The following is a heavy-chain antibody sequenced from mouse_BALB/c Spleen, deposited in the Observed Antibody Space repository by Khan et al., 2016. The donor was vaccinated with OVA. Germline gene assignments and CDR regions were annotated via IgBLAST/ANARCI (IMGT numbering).Heavy chain of an antibody. V-gene: IGHV1-20*02. CDR2: INPHFGET. CDR1: GYSFTGYF. D-gene: IGHD1-1*01. Sequence: VQLKESGPELVRPGASVKISCKASGYSFTGYFMNWVMQSHGKSLEWIGRINPHFGETFYNQKFKDKATLTVDESSNTAHMELRSLASEDSAVYYCTRIYRSDFDYWGQGTTLTVSS. J-gene: IGHJ2*01. CDR3: TRIYRSDFDY.